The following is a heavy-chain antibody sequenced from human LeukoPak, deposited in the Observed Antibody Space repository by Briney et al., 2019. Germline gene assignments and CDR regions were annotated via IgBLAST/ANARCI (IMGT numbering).Heavy chain of an antibody. V-gene: IGHV3-7*03. CDR2: INQDGSAK. D-gene: IGHD2-21*01. CDR3: TRLGDNS. Sequence: GGSLRLSCAASGFTFNRHWMSWVRQAPGKGLDWVASINQDGSAKNYVDSVRGRFIISRDNAKNSLSLQMNSLKTEDTAVYYCTRLGDNSWGQGTLVTVSS. CDR1: GFTFNRHW. J-gene: IGHJ4*02.